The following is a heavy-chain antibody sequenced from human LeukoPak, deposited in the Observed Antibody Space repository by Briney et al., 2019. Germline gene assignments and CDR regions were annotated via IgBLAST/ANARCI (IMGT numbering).Heavy chain of an antibody. J-gene: IGHJ4*02. CDR2: ISWNSGSI. CDR1: GFTFDDYA. Sequence: GGSLRLSCAASGFTFDDYAMHWVRQAPGKGLEWVSGISWNSGSIGYADSVKGRFTISRDNAKNSLYLQMNSLRAEDTALYYCAKSADSWGSYYFDYWGQGTLVTVSS. D-gene: IGHD6-13*01. V-gene: IGHV3-9*01. CDR3: AKSADSWGSYYFDY.